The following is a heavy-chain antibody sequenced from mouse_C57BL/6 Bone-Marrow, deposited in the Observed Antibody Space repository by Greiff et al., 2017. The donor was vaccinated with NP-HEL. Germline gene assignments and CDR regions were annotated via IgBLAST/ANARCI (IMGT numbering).Heavy chain of an antibody. D-gene: IGHD2-10*02. CDR3: ARVPRYGNYDDY. CDR2: IDPNSGGT. CDR1: GYTFTSYW. J-gene: IGHJ2*01. Sequence: QVQLKQPGAELVKPGASVKLSCKASGYTFTSYWMHWVKQRPGRGLEWIGRIDPNSGGTKYNEKFKSKATLTVDKPSSTAYMQRSSLTSEDSAVYYCARVPRYGNYDDYWGQGTTLTVSS. V-gene: IGHV1-72*01.